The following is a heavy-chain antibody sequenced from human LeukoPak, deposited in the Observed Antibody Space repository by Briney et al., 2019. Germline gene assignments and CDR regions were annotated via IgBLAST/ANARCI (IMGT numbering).Heavy chain of an antibody. J-gene: IGHJ4*02. CDR2: FDPEDGET. D-gene: IGHD6-13*01. V-gene: IGHV1-24*01. Sequence: GASVKVSCKVSGYTLTELSMHWVRLAPGKGLEWMGGFDPEDGETIYAQKFQGRVTMTEDTSTDTAYMELSSLRSEDTAVYYCATDISIAAAGTAFDYWGQGTLVTVSS. CDR3: ATDISIAAAGTAFDY. CDR1: GYTLTELS.